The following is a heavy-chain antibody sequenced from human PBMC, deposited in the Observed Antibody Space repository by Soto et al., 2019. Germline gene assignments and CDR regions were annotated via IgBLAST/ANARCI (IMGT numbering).Heavy chain of an antibody. D-gene: IGHD4-17*01. Sequence: SVKVSCKASGYTFTSYYMHWVRQAPGQGLEWMGGIIPIFGTANYAQKFQSRVTITADESTRTAYMELSSLRSEDTAVYYCARVSYGDYGYYYYYGMDVWGQGTTVTVSS. J-gene: IGHJ6*02. CDR3: ARVSYGDYGYYYYYGMDV. V-gene: IGHV1-69*13. CDR1: GYTFTSYY. CDR2: IIPIFGTA.